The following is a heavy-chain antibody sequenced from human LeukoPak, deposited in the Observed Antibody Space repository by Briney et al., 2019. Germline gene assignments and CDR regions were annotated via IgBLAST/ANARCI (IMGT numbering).Heavy chain of an antibody. CDR1: GFTFSSYS. CDR2: ISSSSSYI. J-gene: IGHJ3*02. V-gene: IGHV3-21*01. CDR3: ARAAMALDAFDI. D-gene: IGHD5-18*01. Sequence: GGSLRLSCAASGFTFSSYSMNWVRQAPGKGLEWVSSISSSSSYIYYADSVKGRFTISRDNAKNSLYLQMNSLRAEDTAVYYCARAAMALDAFDIWGQGTMVTVSS.